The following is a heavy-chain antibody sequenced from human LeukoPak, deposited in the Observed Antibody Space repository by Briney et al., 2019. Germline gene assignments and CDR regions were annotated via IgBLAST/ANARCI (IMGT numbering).Heavy chain of an antibody. V-gene: IGHV4-39*07. CDR2: IYYSGFT. J-gene: IGHJ3*02. Sequence: SETLSLTCTVSGGSITNSAYYWGWIRQSPGKGLEWIGNIYYSGFTYYNPSLKSRLTISLDTSKNQFSLNLTSVTAADTAVYYCARASSVGATTAAFDIWGQGTMVTVSS. CDR1: GGSITNSAYY. CDR3: ARASSVGATTAAFDI. D-gene: IGHD1-26*01.